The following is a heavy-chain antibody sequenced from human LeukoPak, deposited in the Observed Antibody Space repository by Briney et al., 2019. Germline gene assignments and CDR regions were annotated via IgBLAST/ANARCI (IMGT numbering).Heavy chain of an antibody. V-gene: IGHV3-23*01. CDR3: AKDGHYYGSGSLNWFDP. CDR2: ISGSGGST. Sequence: GGSLRLSCAASGFTFSSYAMSWVRQAPGKGLEWVSAISGSGGSTYYADSVKGRFTISRDNSKNTLYLQMNSLRAEDTAVYYCAKDGHYYGSGSLNWFDPWGQGTLVTVSS. CDR1: GFTFSSYA. J-gene: IGHJ5*02. D-gene: IGHD3-10*01.